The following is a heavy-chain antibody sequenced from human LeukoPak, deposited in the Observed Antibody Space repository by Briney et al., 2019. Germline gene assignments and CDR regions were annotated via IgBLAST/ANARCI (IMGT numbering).Heavy chain of an antibody. CDR3: ARALVTMVRGVIITSFDY. D-gene: IGHD3-10*01. CDR2: ISAYNGNT. J-gene: IGHJ4*02. V-gene: IGHV1-18*01. Sequence: GASVKVSCKASGYTFTSYGISWVRQAPGQGLEWMGWISAYNGNTNYAQKLQGRVTMTTDTSTNTAYMELRSLRSDDTAVYYCARALVTMVRGVIITSFDYWGQGTLVTVSS. CDR1: GYTFTSYG.